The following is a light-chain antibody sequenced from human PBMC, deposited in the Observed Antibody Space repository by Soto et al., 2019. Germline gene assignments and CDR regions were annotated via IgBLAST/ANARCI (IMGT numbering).Light chain of an antibody. Sequence: QSALAQPRSVSGSPGQSVTISCTGTSSDVGGYNYVSWYQQHPGKVPKLMIFDVSKRPSGVPDRFSGSKSGNTASLTISGLQAEDEADYHCCSYAGSYILIFGGETKVPVL. CDR1: SSDVGGYNY. V-gene: IGLV2-11*01. J-gene: IGLJ2*01. CDR3: CSYAGSYILI. CDR2: DVS.